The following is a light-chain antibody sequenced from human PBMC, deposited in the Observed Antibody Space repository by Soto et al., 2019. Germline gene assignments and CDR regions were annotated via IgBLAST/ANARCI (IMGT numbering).Light chain of an antibody. CDR1: QDINVY. CDR3: QQSYSTPRT. J-gene: IGKJ1*01. V-gene: IGKV1-39*01. Sequence: DIQMTQSPSSVSASIGDTVTITCRASQDINVYLNWYQQKPGEVPKLLIYSASTLHSGVPSRFTGSGSETDFTLTITSLQPEDFATYYCQQSYSTPRTFGQGTKVDIK. CDR2: SAS.